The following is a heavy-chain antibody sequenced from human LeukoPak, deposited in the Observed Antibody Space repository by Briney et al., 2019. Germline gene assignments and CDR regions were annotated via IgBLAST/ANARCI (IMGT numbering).Heavy chain of an antibody. D-gene: IGHD3-10*01. CDR3: APGGWRLDP. J-gene: IGHJ5*02. Sequence: SETLSLTCSVSGGSISRTSYFWGWIRQPPGKGLEWIGSIYYSGSTYYDPSLKSRVTISVDTSKNQFSLKLSSVTAADTAVYYCAPGGWRLDPWGQGTLVTVSS. CDR1: GGSISRTSYF. V-gene: IGHV4-39*07. CDR2: IYYSGST.